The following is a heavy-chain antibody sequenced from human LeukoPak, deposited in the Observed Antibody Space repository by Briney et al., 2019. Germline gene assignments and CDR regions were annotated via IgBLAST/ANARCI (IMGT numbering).Heavy chain of an antibody. V-gene: IGHV3-73*01. D-gene: IGHD5-18*01. CDR1: GFTFSDSP. CDR2: IRTKATNYAP. CDR3: ARDQGGGYSYGWQSFDY. J-gene: IGHJ4*02. Sequence: GGSLRLSCAASGFTFSDSPMHWVRQASGKGLEWVGRIRTKATNYAPAYAASVKGRFTISRDDSKSTTYLQMNSLRAEDTAVYYCARDQGGGYSYGWQSFDYWGQGTLVTVSS.